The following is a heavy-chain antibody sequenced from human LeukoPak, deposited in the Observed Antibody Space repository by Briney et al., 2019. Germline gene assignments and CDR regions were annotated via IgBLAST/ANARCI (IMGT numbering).Heavy chain of an antibody. Sequence: GGSLRLSCAASGFTFSSYWMTWVRQAPGKGLEWVANIKQDGSEEYHVDSVKGRFTISRDNAKNSLYLQMNSLRAEDTAVYYCARDGLGSAFDYWGQGTLVTVPS. CDR1: GFTFSSYW. CDR3: ARDGLGSAFDY. CDR2: IKQDGSEE. J-gene: IGHJ4*02. V-gene: IGHV3-7*01. D-gene: IGHD3/OR15-3a*01.